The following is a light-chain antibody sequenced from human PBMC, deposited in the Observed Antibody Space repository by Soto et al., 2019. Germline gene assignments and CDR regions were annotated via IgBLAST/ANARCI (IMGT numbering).Light chain of an antibody. V-gene: IGKV1-5*03. CDR1: QSNTDW. CDR3: QYWDDYSWT. J-gene: IGKJ1*01. CDR2: KAS. Sequence: DIQMTQSPSTLSASVGDRVTITCRASQSNTDWLAWYQQKPGKAPKFLIYKASNLEGGVPSRFSGSGSGTEFTLTISSVQPDDFATYYCQYWDDYSWTFGQGTTVEIK.